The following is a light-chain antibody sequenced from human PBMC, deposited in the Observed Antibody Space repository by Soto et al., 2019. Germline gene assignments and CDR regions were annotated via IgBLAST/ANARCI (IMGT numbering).Light chain of an antibody. V-gene: IGKV3-20*01. CDR1: QSVRSNY. CDR2: DAS. J-gene: IGKJ4*01. CDR3: QQYGRSPLT. Sequence: EIVLTQSPDTLSLSPGERATLSCRASQSVRSNYLNWYQQKPGQAPRFLIYDASSRATGIPDRFSGSGFWTDFTLTISRLEPEDFAVYYCQQYGRSPLTFGGGTKVDIK.